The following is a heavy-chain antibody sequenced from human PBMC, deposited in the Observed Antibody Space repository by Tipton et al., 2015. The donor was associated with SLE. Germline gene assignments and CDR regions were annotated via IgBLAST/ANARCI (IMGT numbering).Heavy chain of an antibody. Sequence: TLSLTCTVSGGSISSYYWSWIRQPPGKGLEWIGYIYYSGSTDYNPSLKSRVTISVDTSKNQFSLKLSSVTAADPAVYYWARDMPDIWTGYSRHWYFDLWGRGTLVTVSS. J-gene: IGHJ2*01. CDR2: IYYSGST. D-gene: IGHD3-9*01. V-gene: IGHV4-59*01. CDR1: GGSISSYY. CDR3: ARDMPDIWTGYSRHWYFDL.